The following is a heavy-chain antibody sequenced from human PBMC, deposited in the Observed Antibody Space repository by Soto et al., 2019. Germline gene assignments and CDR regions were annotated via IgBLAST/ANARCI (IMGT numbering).Heavy chain of an antibody. D-gene: IGHD4-17*01. CDR1: GGSISSSSYY. CDR2: IYYSGST. CDR3: ARLTTVTTLVWLVEAGLRNWFDP. Sequence: SETLSLTCTVSGGSISSSSYYWGWIRQPPGKGLEWIGSIYYSGSTYYNPSLKSRVTISVDTSKNQFSLKLSSVTAADTAVYYCARLTTVTTLVWLVEAGLRNWFDPWGQGTLVTVSS. J-gene: IGHJ5*02. V-gene: IGHV4-39*01.